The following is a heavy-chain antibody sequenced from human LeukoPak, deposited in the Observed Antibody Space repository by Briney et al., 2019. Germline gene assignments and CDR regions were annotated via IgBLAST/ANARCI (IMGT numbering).Heavy chain of an antibody. J-gene: IGHJ3*02. CDR2: IYYSGST. D-gene: IGHD6-6*01. V-gene: IGHV4-59*01. Sequence: PSETLSLTCTVSGGSISSYYWSWIRQLPGKGLEWIGYIYYSGSTNYNPSLKSRVTISVDTSKNQFSLKLSSVTAADTAVYYCARAWEYSSSSAVPNDAFDIWGQGTMVTVSS. CDR1: GGSISSYY. CDR3: ARAWEYSSSSAVPNDAFDI.